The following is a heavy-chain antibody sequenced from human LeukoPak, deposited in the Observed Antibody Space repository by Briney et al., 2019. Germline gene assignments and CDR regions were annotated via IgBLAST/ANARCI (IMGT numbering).Heavy chain of an antibody. J-gene: IGHJ3*02. CDR1: GYTFTTYD. CDR2: INPNSGNT. D-gene: IGHD3-10*01. Sequence: ASVKVSCKASGYTFTTYDINWVRQATGQGLQWMGWINPNSGNTGYAQKFQGRITITRNTSISTVYMELSSLRAEDTAVYYCAKCRVRGQWGAFDIWGQGTMVTVSS. CDR3: AKCRVRGQWGAFDI. V-gene: IGHV1-8*03.